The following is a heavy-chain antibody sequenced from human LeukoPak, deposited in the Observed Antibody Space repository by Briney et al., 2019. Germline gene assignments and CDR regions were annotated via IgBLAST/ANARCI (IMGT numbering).Heavy chain of an antibody. CDR2: ISSSSIYV. D-gene: IGHD3-3*01. V-gene: IGHV3-21*01. CDR3: ARDRGDYDFWSGSPIDS. J-gene: IGHJ4*02. CDR1: GFTFSDYD. Sequence: GGSLRLSCAASGFTFSDYDMNWVRQAPGKGLEWVSSISSSSIYVSYADSVKGRYTISRDNAKKSLYLQMSSLRAEDSAIYYCARDRGDYDFWSGSPIDSWGQGTLVTVSS.